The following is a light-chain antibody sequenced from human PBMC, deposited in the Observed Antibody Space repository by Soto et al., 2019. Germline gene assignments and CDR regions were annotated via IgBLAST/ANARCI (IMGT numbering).Light chain of an antibody. CDR2: GAS. CDR3: QQYGSSPWT. CDR1: QSVSSSY. J-gene: IGKJ1*01. Sequence: EVVLTQSPVTLSLSPGGRATRSCRASQSVSSSYLAWYQQKPGQAPRLLIYGASSRATGIPDRFSGSGSGTDFTLTISRLEPEDFAVYYCQQYGSSPWTFGQGTKVDIK. V-gene: IGKV3-20*01.